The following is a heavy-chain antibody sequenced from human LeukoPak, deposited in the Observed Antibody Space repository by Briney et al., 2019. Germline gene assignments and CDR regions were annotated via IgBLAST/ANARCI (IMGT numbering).Heavy chain of an antibody. D-gene: IGHD2-2*01. Sequence: GGSLRLSCAASGFTFSTYALSWVRQAPGKGLEWVSVISGSGGSIYYADSVKGRFTISRDNSKNTLYLQMNSLRAEDTAVYYCAKDSRGSSAWNHWGQGTLVTVSS. CDR1: GFTFSTYA. CDR3: AKDSRGSSAWNH. CDR2: ISGSGGSI. V-gene: IGHV3-23*01. J-gene: IGHJ5*02.